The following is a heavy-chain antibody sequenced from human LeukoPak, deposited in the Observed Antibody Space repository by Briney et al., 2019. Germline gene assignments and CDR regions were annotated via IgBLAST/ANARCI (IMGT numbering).Heavy chain of an antibody. CDR1: GYTFTGYY. CDR2: INPNSGGT. D-gene: IGHD1-26*01. J-gene: IGHJ4*02. CDR3: ARGVGATRERTFDY. Sequence: GASVKVSCKASGYTFTGYYMHWVRQAPGQGLEWMGWINPNSGGTNYAQKFQGWVTMTRDTSISTAYMELSRLRSDDTAVYYCARGVGATRERTFDYWGQGTLVTVSS. V-gene: IGHV1-2*04.